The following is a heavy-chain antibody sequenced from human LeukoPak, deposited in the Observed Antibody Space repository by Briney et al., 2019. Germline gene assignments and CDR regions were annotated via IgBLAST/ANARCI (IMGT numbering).Heavy chain of an antibody. CDR3: AKANPSSTFDY. Sequence: GGSLRLSCAASGFTFSSYAMWWVRQAPGKGLEWVSAISGSGGTINYADSVKGRFTISRDNSKNTLFLQMNSLRAEDTAVYYCAKANPSSTFDYWGQGTLVTVSS. J-gene: IGHJ4*02. CDR1: GFTFSSYA. D-gene: IGHD1-14*01. V-gene: IGHV3-23*01. CDR2: ISGSGGTI.